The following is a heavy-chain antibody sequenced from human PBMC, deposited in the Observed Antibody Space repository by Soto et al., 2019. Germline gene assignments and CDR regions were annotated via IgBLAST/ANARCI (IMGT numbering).Heavy chain of an antibody. CDR2: IYYGGST. Sequence: PSETLSLTCTVSGGSINSYYWSWIRQPPGKGLEWIGYIYYGGSTNYNPSLKSRVTMSVDTSKNQFSLKLSSVTAADTAVYYCARSNYDFWSGYSPAGAFDIWGQGTMVTVSS. CDR3: ARSNYDFWSGYSPAGAFDI. V-gene: IGHV4-59*01. J-gene: IGHJ3*02. D-gene: IGHD3-3*01. CDR1: GGSINSYY.